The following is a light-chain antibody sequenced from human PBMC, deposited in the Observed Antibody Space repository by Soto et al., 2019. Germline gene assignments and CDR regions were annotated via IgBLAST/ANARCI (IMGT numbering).Light chain of an antibody. CDR2: DVS. Sequence: QSALTQPASVSGSPGQSIPISCTGTSSDVGGYNYVSWYVQHPGKAPKLIIYDVSNRPSGVSNRFSGSKSGNTASLTISGLQAEDEVDYYCSSYTSSSTYVFGTGTKVTVL. V-gene: IGLV2-14*01. CDR1: SSDVGGYNY. CDR3: SSYTSSSTYV. J-gene: IGLJ1*01.